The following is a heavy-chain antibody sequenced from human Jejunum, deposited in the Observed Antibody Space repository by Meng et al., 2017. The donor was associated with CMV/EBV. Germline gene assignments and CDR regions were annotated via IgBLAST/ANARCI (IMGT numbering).Heavy chain of an antibody. V-gene: IGHV4-59*01. CDR3: ARNYPYGSRQGWFDP. J-gene: IGHJ5*02. CDR2: IYDTVNT. D-gene: IGHD6-13*01. CDR1: GGSISYYY. Sequence: SGGSISYYYWSWIRQPPGKGLEWIGYIYDTVNTNYNPSLKRRVTISADTSKNQFSLKLSSVTAADTAMYFCARNYPYGSRQGWFDPWGQGTLVTV.